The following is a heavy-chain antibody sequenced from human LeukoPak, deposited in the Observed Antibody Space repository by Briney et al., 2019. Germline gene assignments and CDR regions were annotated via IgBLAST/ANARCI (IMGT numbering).Heavy chain of an antibody. CDR1: GFTFSSYE. D-gene: IGHD6-19*01. V-gene: IGHV3-48*03. Sequence: GGSLRLSCAASGFTFSSYEMNWVRQAPGKGLEWVSYISRSGNTIHYADSVKGRFTISRDNAKNSLYLQMNSLRAEDTAVYYCARERSGWYRWFDPWGQGTLVTVSS. CDR2: ISRSGNTI. CDR3: ARERSGWYRWFDP. J-gene: IGHJ5*02.